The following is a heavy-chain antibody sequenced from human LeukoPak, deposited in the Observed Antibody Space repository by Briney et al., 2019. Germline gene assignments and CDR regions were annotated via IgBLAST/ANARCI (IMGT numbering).Heavy chain of an antibody. CDR1: GFTFSSYS. Sequence: GGSLRLSCAASGFTFSSYSMNWVRQAPGKGLEWVSYISSSSSTIYYAESVKGRFTISRDNAKNSLYLQMNSLRAEDTAVYYCASHSSYGSGSYYAPYWYFDLWGRGTLVTVSS. D-gene: IGHD3-10*01. V-gene: IGHV3-48*01. CDR3: ASHSSYGSGSYYAPYWYFDL. CDR2: ISSSSSTI. J-gene: IGHJ2*01.